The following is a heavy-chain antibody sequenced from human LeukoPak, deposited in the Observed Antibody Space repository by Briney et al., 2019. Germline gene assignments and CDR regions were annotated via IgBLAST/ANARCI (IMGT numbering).Heavy chain of an antibody. J-gene: IGHJ3*02. CDR3: ARRAYCGGDCYPNAFDI. CDR1: GYSFTSYW. V-gene: IGHV5-51*01. CDR2: IYPGDSDT. D-gene: IGHD2-21*02. Sequence: GESLKISCKGSGYSFTSYWIALVRQMPGKGLEWMGIIYPGDSDTRYSPSFQGQITISADKSNSAAYLQWSSLKASDTAMYYCARRAYCGGDCYPNAFDIWGQGTMVTVSS.